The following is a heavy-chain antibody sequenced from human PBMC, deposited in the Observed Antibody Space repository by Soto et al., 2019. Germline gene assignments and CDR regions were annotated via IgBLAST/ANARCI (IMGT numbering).Heavy chain of an antibody. V-gene: IGHV3-53*02. D-gene: IGHD6-19*01. Sequence: EVQLVETGGGLIQPGGSLRLSCAASGFTVSSNYMSWVRQAPGKGLEWVSVIYSGGSTYYADSVKGRFTISRDNSKNTLYLQMNSLRAEDTVVYYCARDALGVSSVWSLWGQGTLVSVSS. CDR1: GFTVSSNY. J-gene: IGHJ4*02. CDR3: ARDALGVSSVWSL. CDR2: IYSGGST.